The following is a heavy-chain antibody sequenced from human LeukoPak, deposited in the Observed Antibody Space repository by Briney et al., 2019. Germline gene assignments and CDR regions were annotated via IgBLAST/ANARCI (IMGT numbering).Heavy chain of an antibody. CDR2: IYYSGST. CDR1: GGSISSYY. V-gene: IGHV4-59*01. D-gene: IGHD4-11*01. J-gene: IGHJ5*02. CDR3: ARESTTAGGYNWFDP. Sequence: RTSETLSLTCTVSGGSISSYYWSWIRQPPGKGLEWIGYIYYSGSTNYNPSLKSRVTISVDTSKNQFSLNLSSVTAADTAVYYCARESTTAGGYNWFDPGAREPWSPSPQ.